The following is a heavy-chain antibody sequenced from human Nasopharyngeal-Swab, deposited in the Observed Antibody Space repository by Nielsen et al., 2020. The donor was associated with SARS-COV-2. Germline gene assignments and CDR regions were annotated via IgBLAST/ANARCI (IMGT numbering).Heavy chain of an antibody. V-gene: IGHV3-7*01. D-gene: IGHD1-26*01. CDR1: GFSFHTFW. CDR3: ARDGRLLTYYYYGMDV. CDR2: MNQDGTGT. J-gene: IGHJ6*02. Sequence: GESLKISCAASGFSFHTFWMTWVRQAPGKGLEWVACMNQDGTGTYYVDSVKGRFTISRDNAKNSLYLQMNSLRGEDTAVYYCARDGRLLTYYYYGMDVWGQGTTVTVSS.